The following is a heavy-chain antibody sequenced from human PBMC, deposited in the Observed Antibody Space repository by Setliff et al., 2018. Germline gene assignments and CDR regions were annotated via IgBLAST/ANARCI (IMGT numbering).Heavy chain of an antibody. Sequence: GGSLRLSCVGSGFTFSDYWMSWVRQAPGKGLEWVAIIKQDGSETVYADSVKGRFTVSRDNAKNSLYLQMDSLRAEDSAFYYCAKGKNYDSTSGWGYYLDVWGKGTTVTVSS. D-gene: IGHD3-3*01. CDR2: IKQDGSET. CDR3: AKGKNYDSTSGWGYYLDV. CDR1: GFTFSDYW. V-gene: IGHV3-7*03. J-gene: IGHJ6*03.